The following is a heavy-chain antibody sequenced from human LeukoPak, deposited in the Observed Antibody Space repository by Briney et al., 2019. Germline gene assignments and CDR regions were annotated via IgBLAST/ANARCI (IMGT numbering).Heavy chain of an antibody. D-gene: IGHD5-12*01. CDR3: AKEDRYSGYDSLYYFDY. CDR1: GFTVSSNY. Sequence: GGSLRLSCTASGFTVSSNYMSWVRQAPGKGLEWVSAISGSGGSTYYAGSVKGRFTISRDNSKNTLYLQMNSLRAEDTAVYYCAKEDRYSGYDSLYYFDYWGQGTLVTVSS. CDR2: ISGSGGST. V-gene: IGHV3-23*01. J-gene: IGHJ4*02.